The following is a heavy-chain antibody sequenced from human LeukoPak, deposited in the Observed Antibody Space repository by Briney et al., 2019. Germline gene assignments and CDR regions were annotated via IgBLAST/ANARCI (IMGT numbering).Heavy chain of an antibody. Sequence: GESLKISCKGSGYSFTSYWISWVRQMPGKGVEWMGRIEPSDSYTNYSPSFHGHVTISADKSINNAYLQWSSLKASDTAMYYCARLGSNNYFDPWGQGTLVTVSS. J-gene: IGHJ5*02. D-gene: IGHD7-27*01. CDR2: IEPSDSYT. V-gene: IGHV5-10-1*01. CDR3: ARLGSNNYFDP. CDR1: GYSFTSYW.